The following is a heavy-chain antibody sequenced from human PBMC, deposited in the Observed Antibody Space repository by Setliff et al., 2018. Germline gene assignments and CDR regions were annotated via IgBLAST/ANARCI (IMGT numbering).Heavy chain of an antibody. CDR3: ARSTETFSGEDFYFFYYMDV. J-gene: IGHJ6*03. CDR1: GFTFSSYG. D-gene: IGHD4-4*01. CDR2: ISSSSTTI. V-gene: IGHV3-48*01. Sequence: PGGSLRLSCAASGFTFSSYGMNWVRQAPGKGLEWLSYISSSSTTIYYADSVRGRFTISRDSSRNTVDLQMSSLRPEDTALYYCARSTETFSGEDFYFFYYMDVWGKGTTVTVSS.